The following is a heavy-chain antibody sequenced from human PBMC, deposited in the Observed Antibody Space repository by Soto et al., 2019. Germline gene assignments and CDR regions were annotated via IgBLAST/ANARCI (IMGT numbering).Heavy chain of an antibody. Sequence: PSETLSLTCSVSGGSITSTIDYWGWIRQSPGKGLEWIGNIYYDGSTFYNPSLKSRVTISVDTSKRQFSLRVSSVTAEDTAVYYCARRWSSSWRSWCDSWAHGTLVTVSS. J-gene: IGHJ5*01. CDR2: IYYDGST. CDR1: GGSITSTIDY. V-gene: IGHV4-39*01. CDR3: ARRWSSSWRSWCDS. D-gene: IGHD2-2*01.